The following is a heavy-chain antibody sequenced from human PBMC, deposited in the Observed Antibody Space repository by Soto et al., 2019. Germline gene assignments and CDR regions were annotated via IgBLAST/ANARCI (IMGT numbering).Heavy chain of an antibody. D-gene: IGHD2-8*01. Sequence: GGSLRLSCAASGFTFSSYSMNWVRQAPGKGLEWVSSISSSSSYIYYADSVKGRFTISRDNAKNSLYLQMNSLRAEDTAVYYCVRDREWPVEYYYYGMDVWGQGTTVTVSS. CDR2: ISSSSSYI. CDR3: VRDREWPVEYYYYGMDV. J-gene: IGHJ6*02. V-gene: IGHV3-21*01. CDR1: GFTFSSYS.